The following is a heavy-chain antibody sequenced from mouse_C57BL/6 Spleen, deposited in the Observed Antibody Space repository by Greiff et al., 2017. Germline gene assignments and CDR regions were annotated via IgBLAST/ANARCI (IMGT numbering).Heavy chain of an antibody. Sequence: QVQLQQSGAELVKPGASVKLSCKTSGYTFTEYTIHWVKQRSGQGLEWIGWFYPGSGSIKYNEKFKDKATLTADKSSSTVYMELSRLTSEDSAVYFCARHEGLPYGSSYRYFDVWGTGTTVTVSS. CDR3: ARHEGLPYGSSYRYFDV. J-gene: IGHJ1*03. CDR1: GYTFTEYT. D-gene: IGHD1-1*01. V-gene: IGHV1-62-2*01. CDR2: FYPGSGSI.